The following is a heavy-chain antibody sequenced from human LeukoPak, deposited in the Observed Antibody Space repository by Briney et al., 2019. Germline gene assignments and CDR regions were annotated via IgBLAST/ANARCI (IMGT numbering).Heavy chain of an antibody. D-gene: IGHD4-23*01. CDR2: IWYDGSNK. V-gene: IGHV3-33*06. Sequence: GGSLRLSCAASGFTFSSYGMHWVRQAPGKGLEWMAVIWYDGSNKYYADSVKGRFTISRDNSKNTLYLQMNSLRAEDTAIYYCAKDPTTVVRGYFDNWGQGTLVTVSS. CDR3: AKDPTTVVRGYFDN. J-gene: IGHJ4*02. CDR1: GFTFSSYG.